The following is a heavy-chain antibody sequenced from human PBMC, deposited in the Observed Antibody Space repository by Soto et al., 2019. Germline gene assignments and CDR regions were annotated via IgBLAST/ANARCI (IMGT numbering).Heavy chain of an antibody. D-gene: IGHD3-22*01. CDR2: INNSGIV. Sequence: SETLSLTCSVSGGSFSNHSWYWVRQSPGKGLEWIGDINNSGIVNYSPSPVSRVTNSLDTNKKQFALIQSAVTAADTSMYYCSTRAYDTNGYYRFDPWGQGTLVTVSS. CDR3: STRAYDTNGYYRFDP. J-gene: IGHJ5*01. CDR1: GGSFSNHS. V-gene: IGHV4-34*01.